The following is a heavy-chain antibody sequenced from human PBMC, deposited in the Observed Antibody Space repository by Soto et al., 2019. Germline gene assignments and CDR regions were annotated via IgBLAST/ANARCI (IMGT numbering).Heavy chain of an antibody. CDR2: ISYDGSNK. D-gene: IGHD5-18*01. Sequence: QVQLVESGGGVVQPGRSLRLSCAASGFTFSSYAMHWVRQAPGKGLEWVAVISYDGSNKYYADSVKGRFTISRDNSKNTLYLQMNSLRAEDTAVYYCAREWEYRSGYSSRGGGFDYWGQGTLVTVSS. CDR3: AREWEYRSGYSSRGGGFDY. CDR1: GFTFSSYA. V-gene: IGHV3-30-3*01. J-gene: IGHJ4*02.